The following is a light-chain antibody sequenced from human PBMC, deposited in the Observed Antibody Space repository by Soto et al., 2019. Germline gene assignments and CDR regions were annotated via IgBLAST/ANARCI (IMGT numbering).Light chain of an antibody. Sequence: AIRMTQSPSSLSASTGDRVTITCRASQGISSYLAWYQQKPGKAPKLLIYAASTLQSGVPSSFSGSGSGTDVTLTISCLQPEDVTTYYCQQYYSHPRTCGQGTKV. CDR1: QGISSY. CDR2: AAS. V-gene: IGKV1-8*01. CDR3: QQYYSHPRT. J-gene: IGKJ1*01.